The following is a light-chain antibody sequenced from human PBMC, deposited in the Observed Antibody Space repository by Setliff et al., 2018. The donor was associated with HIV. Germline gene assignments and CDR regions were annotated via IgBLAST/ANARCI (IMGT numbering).Light chain of an antibody. J-gene: IGLJ1*01. CDR2: EVS. V-gene: IGLV2-23*02. CDR3: CSYAGSSTLV. Sequence: QSALAQPASVSGSPGQSITISCTGTSSDVGSYNLVSWYQQHPGKAPKLMIYEVSKRPSGVSNRFSGSKSGNTASLTISGLQAEDEADYYCCSYAGSSTLVFGIGTKVTV. CDR1: SSDVGSYNL.